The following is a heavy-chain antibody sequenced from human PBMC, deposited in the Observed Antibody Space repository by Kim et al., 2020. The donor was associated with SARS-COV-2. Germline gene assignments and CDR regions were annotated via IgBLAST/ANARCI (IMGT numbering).Heavy chain of an antibody. CDR2: IYPGDSVT. CDR3: ASVPRRGVERRAYYFNY. D-gene: IGHD1-1*01. Sequence: GESLKISCKGSGYNFPSYWIGWVRQMPGKGLEWMGIIYPGDSVTIYSPSFQGQVTISADKSVSVAYLQWSSLKASDTAMYYCASVPRRGVERRAYYFNYWGQGILVTVSS. V-gene: IGHV5-51*01. J-gene: IGHJ4*02. CDR1: GYNFPSYW.